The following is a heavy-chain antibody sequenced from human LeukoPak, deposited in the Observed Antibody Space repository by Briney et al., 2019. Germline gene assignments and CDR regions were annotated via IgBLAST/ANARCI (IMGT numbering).Heavy chain of an antibody. CDR2: INAYNGDT. Sequence: VASVKVSCKASGYTFNTYGISWVRQAPRQGLEWMGWINAYNGDTNHAQKFQGRVTMTTDTSTTTAYMELGSLRSDDTAVYYCARDGSGHWFDPWGQGTLVTVSS. CDR1: GYTFNTYG. D-gene: IGHD6-25*01. J-gene: IGHJ5*02. CDR3: ARDGSGHWFDP. V-gene: IGHV1-18*04.